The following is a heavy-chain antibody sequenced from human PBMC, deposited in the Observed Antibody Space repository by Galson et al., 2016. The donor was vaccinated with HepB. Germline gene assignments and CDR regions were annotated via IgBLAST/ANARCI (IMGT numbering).Heavy chain of an antibody. V-gene: IGHV4-59*11. CDR2: ISGRGHT. CDR1: GGDISGHY. CDR3: VRSTSFSLDY. D-gene: IGHD2-2*01. J-gene: IGHJ4*02. Sequence: SETLSLTCTVSGGDISGHYWNWIRQPPGRGLEWIGYISGRGHTNSNPSLKSRVTMSVETVRDQFSLKLRSVTDADTAVYYCVRSTSFSLDYWGQGSLVTVS.